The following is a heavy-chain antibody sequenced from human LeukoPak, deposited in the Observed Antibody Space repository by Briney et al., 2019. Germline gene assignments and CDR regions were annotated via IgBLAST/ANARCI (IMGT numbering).Heavy chain of an antibody. D-gene: IGHD3-10*01. Sequence: SETLSLTCAVSGGSISSSNWWSWVRQPPGKGLEWIGEIYHTGSTSYNPSLKSRVTISVDKSKNQFSLMLSSVTAADTAVYYCARLNPRDYYGSGRPFDYWGQGTLVTVSS. V-gene: IGHV4-4*02. CDR1: GGSISSSNW. CDR2: IYHTGST. CDR3: ARLNPRDYYGSGRPFDY. J-gene: IGHJ4*02.